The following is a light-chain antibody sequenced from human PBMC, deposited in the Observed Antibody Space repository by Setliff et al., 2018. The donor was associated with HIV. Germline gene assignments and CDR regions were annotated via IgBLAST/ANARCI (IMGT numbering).Light chain of an antibody. V-gene: IGLV1-40*01. CDR2: GNS. Sequence: QSVLTQPPSVSGAPGQRVTISCTGSSSNIGAGYDVHWYQQLPGTAPKLLIYGNSNRPSGVPDRFSGSKSGTSASLAITGLQAEDEADYYCCSYTRTNCYVFGTGTKVTVL. CDR3: CSYTRTNCYV. J-gene: IGLJ1*01. CDR1: SSNIGAGYD.